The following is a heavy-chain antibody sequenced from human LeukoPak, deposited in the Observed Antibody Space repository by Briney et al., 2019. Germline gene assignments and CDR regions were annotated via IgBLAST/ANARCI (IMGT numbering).Heavy chain of an antibody. CDR3: ARVGAVAGTIIYYFDY. J-gene: IGHJ4*02. D-gene: IGHD6-19*01. CDR1: GGSISNYY. V-gene: IGHV4-59*08. CDR2: IYHSGST. Sequence: SETLSLTCTVSGGSISNYYWSWIRQPPGKGLEWIGSIYHSGSTYYNPSLKSRVTISVDTSKNQFSLKLSSVTAADTAVYYCARVGAVAGTIIYYFDYWGQGTLVTVSS.